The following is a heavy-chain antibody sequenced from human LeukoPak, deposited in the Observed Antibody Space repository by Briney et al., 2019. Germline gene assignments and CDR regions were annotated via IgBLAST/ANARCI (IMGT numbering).Heavy chain of an antibody. CDR3: ARSRGFSYGFNFDY. J-gene: IGHJ4*02. CDR2: IYSGGDT. D-gene: IGHD5-18*01. Sequence: INSGSLXGRWSRXPXXRGLXXXXXIYSGGDTNNNPSGKSRVTVRENTAKNEFSLNLSSVTAADTAVYYCARSRGFSYGFNFDYWGQGTLVTVSS. V-gene: IGHV4-61*02. CDR1: INSGSLX.